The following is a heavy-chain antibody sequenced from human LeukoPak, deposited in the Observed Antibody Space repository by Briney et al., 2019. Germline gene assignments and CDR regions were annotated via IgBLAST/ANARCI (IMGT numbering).Heavy chain of an antibody. CDR2: IYYSGST. V-gene: IGHV4-31*03. CDR1: GGSISSGGYY. Sequence: SETQSLTCTVSGGSISSGGYYWSWIRQHPGKGLEWIRYIYYSGSTYYNPSLKSRVTISVDTSKNQFSLKLSSVTAADTAVYYCARGPLNWFDPWGQGTLVTVSS. CDR3: ARGPLNWFDP. J-gene: IGHJ5*02.